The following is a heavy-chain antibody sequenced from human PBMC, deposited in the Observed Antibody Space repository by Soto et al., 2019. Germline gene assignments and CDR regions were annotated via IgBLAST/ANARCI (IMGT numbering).Heavy chain of an antibody. CDR1: GFTFSSYA. Sequence: GGSLRLSCAASGFTFSSYAMSWVRQAPGKGLEWVSAISGSGGSTYYADSVKGRFTISRDNSKNTLYLQMNSLRAEDTAVYYCAKMVLRYFDWLATDDYWGQGTLVTVS. D-gene: IGHD3-9*01. V-gene: IGHV3-23*01. CDR3: AKMVLRYFDWLATDDY. J-gene: IGHJ4*02. CDR2: ISGSGGST.